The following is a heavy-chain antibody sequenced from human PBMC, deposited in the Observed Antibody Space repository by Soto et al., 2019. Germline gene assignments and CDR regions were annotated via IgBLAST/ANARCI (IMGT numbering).Heavy chain of an antibody. CDR2: INHSGST. CDR1: GGGFSGYY. V-gene: IGHV4-34*01. J-gene: IGHJ4*02. CDR3: AGGGIVLMVYGSYFDY. D-gene: IGHD2-8*01. Sequence: SGNPFPPRAGYGGGFSGYYWSWVRPPPGKGLEWIGEINHSGSTNYNPSLKSRVTISVDTSRNQFSLKLSSVTAADTAVYYCAGGGIVLMVYGSYFDYWGQGTLVTVSS.